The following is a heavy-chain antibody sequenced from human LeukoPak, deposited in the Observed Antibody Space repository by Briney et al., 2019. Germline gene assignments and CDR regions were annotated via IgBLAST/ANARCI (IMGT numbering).Heavy chain of an antibody. Sequence: SVKVSCKASGFTFTSSPMQWVRHARGQRLEWIGWIVVGSGNTNYAQKFQERVTITRDMSTNTAYMELSSLRSEDTAVYYCATGSGWYSPDYWGQGTLVTVSS. CDR3: ATGSGWYSPDY. D-gene: IGHD6-19*01. CDR2: IVVGSGNT. J-gene: IGHJ4*02. V-gene: IGHV1-58*02. CDR1: GFTFTSSP.